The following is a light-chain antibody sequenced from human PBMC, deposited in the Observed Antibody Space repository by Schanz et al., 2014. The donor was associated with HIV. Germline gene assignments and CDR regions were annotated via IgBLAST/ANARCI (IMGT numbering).Light chain of an antibody. CDR1: QSVSTN. J-gene: IGKJ1*01. V-gene: IGKV3-15*01. Sequence: EIVMTQSPATLSVSPGERATLSCRASQSVSTNLAWYQQKPGQAPRLLMYGASTRATGIPAKFSGSGSGTEFTLTISGLQSDDFALYYCQQYYTYPRTFGQGTKVEV. CDR3: QQYYTYPRT. CDR2: GAS.